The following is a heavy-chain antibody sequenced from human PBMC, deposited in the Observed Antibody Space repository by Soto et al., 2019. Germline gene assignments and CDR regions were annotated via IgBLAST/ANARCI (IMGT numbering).Heavy chain of an antibody. CDR1: GSSISRGGYY. Sequence: SETLSLSCTFSGSSISRGGYYWSWIRQHPGKGLEWIGYIYYSGSTYYNPSLKSRVTISVDTSKNQFSLKLSSVTAADTAVYYCARDGIPLTTSGMDVWGQGTTVTVS. CDR3: ARDGIPLTTSGMDV. CDR2: IYYSGST. D-gene: IGHD1-1*01. J-gene: IGHJ6*02. V-gene: IGHV4-31*03.